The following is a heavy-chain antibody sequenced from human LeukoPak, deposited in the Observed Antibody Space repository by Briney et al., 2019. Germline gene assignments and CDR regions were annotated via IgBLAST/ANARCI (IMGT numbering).Heavy chain of an antibody. D-gene: IGHD5-18*01. CDR3: AKDEQGYSYGNDAFDI. J-gene: IGHJ3*02. CDR1: GFIFSRYW. Sequence: GGSLRLSCAASGFIFSRYWMSWVRQAPGRGLEWVANIKQDGSEKYYVDSVKGRFTISRDNAKNSLYLQMNSLRAEDTALYYCAKDEQGYSYGNDAFDIWGQGTMVTVSS. V-gene: IGHV3-7*03. CDR2: IKQDGSEK.